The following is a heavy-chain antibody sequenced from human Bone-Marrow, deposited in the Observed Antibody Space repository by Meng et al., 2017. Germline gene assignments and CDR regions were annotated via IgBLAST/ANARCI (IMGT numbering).Heavy chain of an antibody. Sequence: QVRVQAAGPGLGSPAGARALTCAVSGGSISSSNCWSWVRQPPGKGLEWIGEIYHSGSTNYNPSLKSRVTISVDKSKNQFSLKLSSVTAADTAVYYCARATYYYDSSRRNMRDLPFDYWGQGTLVTVSS. D-gene: IGHD3-22*01. J-gene: IGHJ4*02. V-gene: IGHV4-4*02. CDR2: IYHSGST. CDR1: GGSISSSNC. CDR3: ARATYYYDSSRRNMRDLPFDY.